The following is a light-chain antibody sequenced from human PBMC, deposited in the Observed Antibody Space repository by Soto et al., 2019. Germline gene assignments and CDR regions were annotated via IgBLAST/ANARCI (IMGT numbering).Light chain of an antibody. CDR2: DAS. V-gene: IGKV1-33*01. CDR3: QQYENIPT. Sequence: DIQRTQSPSSLSASVGDRVNITCQASQNINNYLNWYQQKPGRAPNLLIYDASNLEAGVPSRFRGSGSGTDYTFTIRRLKPEDIATYYCQQYENIPTFGQVTRLEIK. CDR1: QNINNY. J-gene: IGKJ5*01.